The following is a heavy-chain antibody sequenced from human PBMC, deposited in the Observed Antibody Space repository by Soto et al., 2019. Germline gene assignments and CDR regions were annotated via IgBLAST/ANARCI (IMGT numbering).Heavy chain of an antibody. Sequence: SETLSLTCAVYGGSFSGYYWSWIRQPPGKGLEWIGEINHSGSTNYNPSLKSRVTISVDTSKNQFSLKLSSVTAADTAVYYCARESFWSGYTIDYWGQGTLVTAPQ. CDR1: GGSFSGYY. D-gene: IGHD3-3*01. J-gene: IGHJ4*02. CDR2: INHSGST. V-gene: IGHV4-34*01. CDR3: ARESFWSGYTIDY.